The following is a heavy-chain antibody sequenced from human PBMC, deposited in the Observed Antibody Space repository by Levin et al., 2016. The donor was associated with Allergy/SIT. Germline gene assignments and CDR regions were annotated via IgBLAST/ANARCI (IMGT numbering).Heavy chain of an antibody. CDR3: ARDPRYCSSTSCLRTSYYYYGMDV. CDR1: GYTFTGYY. J-gene: IGHJ6*02. Sequence: ASVKVSCKASGYTFTGYYMHWVRQAPGQGLEWMGWINPNSGGTNYAQKFQGRVTMTRDTSISTAYMELSRLRSDDTAVYYCARDPRYCSSTSCLRTSYYYYGMDVWGQGTTVTVSS. CDR2: INPNSGGT. V-gene: IGHV1-2*02. D-gene: IGHD2-2*01.